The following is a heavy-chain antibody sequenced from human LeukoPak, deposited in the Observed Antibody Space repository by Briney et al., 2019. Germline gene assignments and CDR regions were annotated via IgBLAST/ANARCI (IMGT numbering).Heavy chain of an antibody. CDR1: GGSISSYY. D-gene: IGHD6-13*01. J-gene: IGHJ6*03. CDR2: IYTSGST. V-gene: IGHV4-4*07. Sequence: SETLSLTCTVSGGSISSYYWSWIRQPAGKGLEWIGRIYTSGSTNYNPSLKSRVTISVDTSKNQFSLKLSSVTAADTAVYYCARDRGDSSSWYGYYYYYMDVWGKGTTVTVSS. CDR3: ARDRGDSSSWYGYYYYYMDV.